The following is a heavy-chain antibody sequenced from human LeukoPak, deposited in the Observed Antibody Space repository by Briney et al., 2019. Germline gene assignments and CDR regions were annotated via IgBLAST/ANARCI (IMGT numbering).Heavy chain of an antibody. Sequence: SETLSLTCTVSGGSISSYYWSWIRQPPGQGLEWIGYVFYSRSTNYNPSLKSRVTISVDTSKNQFSLKLSSVTAADTAVYYCARRHSSGRHCSSTSCPRAARAFDIWGQGTMVTVSS. CDR3: ARRHSSGRHCSSTSCPRAARAFDI. V-gene: IGHV4-59*08. CDR2: VFYSRST. CDR1: GGSISSYY. J-gene: IGHJ3*02. D-gene: IGHD2-2*01.